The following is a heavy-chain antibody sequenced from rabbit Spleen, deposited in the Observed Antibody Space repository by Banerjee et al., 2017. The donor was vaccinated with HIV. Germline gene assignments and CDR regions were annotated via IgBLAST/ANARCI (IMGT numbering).Heavy chain of an antibody. J-gene: IGHJ4*01. V-gene: IGHV1S45*01. CDR3: ARDLVGVIGWNFGW. Sequence: QEQLEESGRGLVKPEGSLTVTCTASGFSFSDRDVMCWVRQAPGKGLEWIGCINTATGKDVYASWAKGRFTISKTSSTTVTLQMTSLTASDTATYFCARDLVGVIGWNFGWWGQGTLVTVS. D-gene: IGHD1-1*01. CDR2: INTATGKD. CDR1: GFSFSDRDV.